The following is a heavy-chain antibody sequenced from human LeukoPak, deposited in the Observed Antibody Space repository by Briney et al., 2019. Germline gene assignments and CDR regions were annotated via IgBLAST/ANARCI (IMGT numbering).Heavy chain of an antibody. CDR3: ARVSYDILTGYYGMDV. CDR1: GFTFTSSS. Sequence: PGGSLRLSCAASGFTFTSSSMTWVRQAPGKGLEWIGYIYYSGSTNYNPSLKSRVTISVDTSKNQFSLKLSSVTAADTAVYYCARVSYDILTGYYGMDVWGQGTTVTVSS. D-gene: IGHD3-9*01. J-gene: IGHJ6*02. V-gene: IGHV4-59*01. CDR2: IYYSGST.